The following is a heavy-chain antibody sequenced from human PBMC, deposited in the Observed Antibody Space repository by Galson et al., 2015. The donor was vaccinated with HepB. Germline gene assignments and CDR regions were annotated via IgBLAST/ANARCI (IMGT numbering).Heavy chain of an antibody. Sequence: DTLSLTCTVSGGSISSYYWSWIRQPPGKGLEWIGYIYYSGSTNYNPSLKSRVTISVDTSKNQFSLKLSSVTAADTAVYYCAGVSNYGGNSLDHIYYFDYWGQGTLVTVSS. V-gene: IGHV4-59*01. CDR3: AGVSNYGGNSLDHIYYFDY. CDR2: IYYSGST. CDR1: GGSISSYY. J-gene: IGHJ4*02. D-gene: IGHD4-23*01.